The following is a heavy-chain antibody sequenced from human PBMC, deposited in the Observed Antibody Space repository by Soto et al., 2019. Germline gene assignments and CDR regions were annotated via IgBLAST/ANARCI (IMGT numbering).Heavy chain of an antibody. D-gene: IGHD3-10*01. CDR2: IGTAGDT. J-gene: IGHJ6*02. Sequence: GGSLRLSCAASGFTFSSYDMHWVRQATGKGLEWVSAIGTAGDTYYPGSVKGRFTISRENAKNSLYLQMNSLRAGDTAVYYCARDRYYGSGSYYNYYGMDVWGQGTTVTVSS. V-gene: IGHV3-13*01. CDR1: GFTFSSYD. CDR3: ARDRYYGSGSYYNYYGMDV.